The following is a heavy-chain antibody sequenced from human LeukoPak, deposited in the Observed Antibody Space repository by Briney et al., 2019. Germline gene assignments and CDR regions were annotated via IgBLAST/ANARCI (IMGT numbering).Heavy chain of an antibody. Sequence: SETLSLTCTVSGGSISSHYWSWIRQPPGKGLEWIGYIYYSGSTNYNPSLKSRVTISVDTSKNQFSLKLSSVTAADTAVYYCAREYNYYFDYWGQGTLVTVSS. CDR2: IYYSGST. V-gene: IGHV4-59*11. CDR1: GGSISSHY. CDR3: AREYNYYFDY. J-gene: IGHJ4*02. D-gene: IGHD1-20*01.